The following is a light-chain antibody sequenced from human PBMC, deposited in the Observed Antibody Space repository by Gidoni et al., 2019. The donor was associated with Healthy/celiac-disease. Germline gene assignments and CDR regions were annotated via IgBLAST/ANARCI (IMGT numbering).Light chain of an antibody. J-gene: IGKJ5*01. CDR1: QDISNY. CDR2: DAS. Sequence: DIQMTQSPSSLSASVGDRVTITCHASQDISNYLNWYQQKPGKAPKLLIYDASNLETGVPSRFSGSGSGTDFTFTISSLQPEDIATYYCQQYDNLPSITFGQGTRLEIK. CDR3: QQYDNLPSIT. V-gene: IGKV1-33*01.